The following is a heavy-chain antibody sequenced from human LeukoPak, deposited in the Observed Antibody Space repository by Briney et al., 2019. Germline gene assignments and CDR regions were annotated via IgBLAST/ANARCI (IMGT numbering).Heavy chain of an antibody. CDR2: VYYGGGT. V-gene: IGHV4-59*08. J-gene: IGHJ3*02. CDR1: GGSSSNYY. Sequence: SETLSLTCSDPGGSSSNYYWSCIRPPPGGGLEWVGYVYYGGGTNYIASLTSRVTIFVAESKNRSSLRLSCVTAADTAVYYCARQRAYSYSSPFDIWGQGTMVTVSS. D-gene: IGHD6-6*01. CDR3: ARQRAYSYSSPFDI.